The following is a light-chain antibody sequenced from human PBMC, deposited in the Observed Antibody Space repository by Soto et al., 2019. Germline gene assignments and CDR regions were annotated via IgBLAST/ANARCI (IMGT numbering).Light chain of an antibody. V-gene: IGLV2-14*01. Sequence: QSALTHPASVSGSPGQSITISCTGTSSDVGGYNSVSWYQQHPGKAPKLMIYDVTNRPSGVSNRFSGSKSGNTASLTISGLQAEDEADYYCSSYTSSSTLVFGGGTKLTVL. CDR3: SSYTSSSTLV. CDR1: SSDVGGYNS. J-gene: IGLJ2*01. CDR2: DVT.